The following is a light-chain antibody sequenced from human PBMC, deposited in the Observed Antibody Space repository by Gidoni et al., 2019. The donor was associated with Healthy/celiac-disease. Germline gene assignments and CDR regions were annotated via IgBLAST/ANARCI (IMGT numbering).Light chain of an antibody. CDR3: QAWDSSTEV. J-gene: IGLJ2*01. V-gene: IGLV3-1*01. Sequence: SYELTQPPSVPVPPGQTASITCPGDKLGDKYACWYQQKPGQSPVLVIYQDSKRPSGIPERFSGSNSGNTATLTISGTQAMDEADYYCQAWDSSTEVFGGGTKLTV. CDR2: QDS. CDR1: KLGDKY.